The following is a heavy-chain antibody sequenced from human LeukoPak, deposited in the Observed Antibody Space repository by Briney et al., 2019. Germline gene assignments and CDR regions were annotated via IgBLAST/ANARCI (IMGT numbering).Heavy chain of an antibody. CDR3: ARGNKGTRRFDY. CDR1: GGSFSGYY. J-gene: IGHJ4*02. CDR2: INHSGST. D-gene: IGHD1/OR15-1a*01. V-gene: IGHV4-34*01. Sequence: SETLSLTCAVYGGSFSGYYWSWIRQPPGKGLEWIGEINHSGSTNYNPSLKSRVTTSVDTSKNQFSLKLSSVTAADTAVYYRARGNKGTRRFDYWGQGTLVTVSS.